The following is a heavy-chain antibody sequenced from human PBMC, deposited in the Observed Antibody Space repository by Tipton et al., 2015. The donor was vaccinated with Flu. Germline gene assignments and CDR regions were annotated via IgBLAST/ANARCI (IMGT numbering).Heavy chain of an antibody. D-gene: IGHD4-11*01. Sequence: TLSLTCAVSGYSITSGYYWGWIRQPPGKGLEWIGSISHSGSTYYNPSLKSRVTISIDRSKNQFSLKMTSVTAADTAVYYCVRVRAVTGQGYFDSRGQGIRVTVTS. CDR1: GYSITSGYY. CDR2: ISHSGST. CDR3: VRVRAVTGQGYFDS. J-gene: IGHJ4*02. V-gene: IGHV4-38-2*01.